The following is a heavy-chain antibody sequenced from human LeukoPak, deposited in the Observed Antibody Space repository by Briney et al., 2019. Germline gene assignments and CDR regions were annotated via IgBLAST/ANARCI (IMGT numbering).Heavy chain of an antibody. V-gene: IGHV4-34*01. CDR1: GGSFSGYY. J-gene: IGHJ3*02. CDR2: INHSGST. Sequence: SETLSLTCAAYGGSFSGYYWSWIRQPPGKGLEWIGEINHSGSTNYTPSLKSRVTISVDTSKNQFSLKLSSVTAADTAVYYCARDPYSSARNAFDIWGQGTMVTVSS. D-gene: IGHD6-25*01. CDR3: ARDPYSSARNAFDI.